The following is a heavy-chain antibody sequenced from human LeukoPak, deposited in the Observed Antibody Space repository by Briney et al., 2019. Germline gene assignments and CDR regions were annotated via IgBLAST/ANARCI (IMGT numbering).Heavy chain of an antibody. J-gene: IGHJ4*02. D-gene: IGHD1-1*01. V-gene: IGHV3-30-3*01. CDR2: ISYDGDNK. CDR1: GFTFSSYA. CDR3: ARTEREPHYFDY. Sequence: PGGSLRLSCAASGFTFSSYAMHWVRQAPGKGLDWMAVISYDGDNKYYADSVKGRFTISRDNSKNTLYLQMNSLRAKDTAVYYCARTEREPHYFDYWGQGTLVTVSS.